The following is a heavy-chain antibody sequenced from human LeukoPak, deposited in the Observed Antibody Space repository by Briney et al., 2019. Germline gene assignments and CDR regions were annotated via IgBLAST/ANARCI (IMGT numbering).Heavy chain of an antibody. V-gene: IGHV3-30*03. Sequence: PGRSLRLSCAASGFTFSSYGMHWVRQAPGKGLEWVAVISYDGSNKYYADSVKGRFTISRDNSKNTLYLQMNSLRAEDTAVYYCARVGSTSARYYAFDIRGQGTMVTVSS. D-gene: IGHD2-2*01. CDR3: ARVGSTSARYYAFDI. CDR2: ISYDGSNK. J-gene: IGHJ3*02. CDR1: GFTFSSYG.